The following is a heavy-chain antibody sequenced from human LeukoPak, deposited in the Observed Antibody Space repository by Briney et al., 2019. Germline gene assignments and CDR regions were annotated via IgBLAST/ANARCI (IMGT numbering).Heavy chain of an antibody. CDR1: GVSISSYY. V-gene: IGHV4-59*01. CDR2: IYYSGST. Sequence: NTSETLSLTCTVSGVSISSYYWSWIRQPPGKGLEWLGYIYYSGSTNYNPSLKSRVTISVDTSKNQFSLKLSSVTAADTAVYYCARECGGDCPLDAFDIWGQGTMVTVSS. J-gene: IGHJ3*02. CDR3: ARECGGDCPLDAFDI. D-gene: IGHD2-21*02.